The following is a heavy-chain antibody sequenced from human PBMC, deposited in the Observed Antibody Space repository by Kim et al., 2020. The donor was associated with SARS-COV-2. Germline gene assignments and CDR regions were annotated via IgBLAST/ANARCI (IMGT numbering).Heavy chain of an antibody. CDR1: GFTFTSYY. D-gene: IGHD1-26*01. CDR3: ARDRQEWELLFYFDY. CDR2: INPTGGRA. V-gene: IGHV1-46*01. J-gene: IGHJ4*02. Sequence: ASVKVSCKASGFTFTSYYMHWVRQAPGQGLEWMGVINPTGGRAHYAQKFQGRVTMTRDTSTSTVYMELSSLRSEDTAVYYCARDRQEWELLFYFDYWVQGTLVTVSS.